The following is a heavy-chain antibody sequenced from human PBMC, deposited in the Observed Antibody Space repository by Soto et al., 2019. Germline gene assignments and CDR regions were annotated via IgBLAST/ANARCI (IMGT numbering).Heavy chain of an antibody. V-gene: IGHV3-48*02. CDR3: ARGSYSSGWNDAFDI. CDR2: ISSSSSTI. J-gene: IGHJ3*02. Sequence: EVPLVESGGGLVQPGGSLRLSCAASGFTFSSYSMNWVRQAPGKGLEWVSYISSSSSTIYYADSVKGRFTISRDNAKNSLYLQMNSLRDEDTAVYYCARGSYSSGWNDAFDIWGQGTMVTVSS. D-gene: IGHD6-19*01. CDR1: GFTFSSYS.